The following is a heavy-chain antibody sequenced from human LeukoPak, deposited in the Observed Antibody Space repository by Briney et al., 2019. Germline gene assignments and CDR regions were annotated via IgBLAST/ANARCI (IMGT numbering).Heavy chain of an antibody. J-gene: IGHJ4*02. D-gene: IGHD6-6*01. CDR3: ARLASRSY. CDR1: GFTVSINF. Sequence: GGSLRLSCAVSGFTVSINFMSWVRQAPGKGPEWVSIIYADGGTKYADSVKGRFTISRDTSKNTFSLQMNNLRAEDTAVYYCARLASRSYWGQGTLVAVSS. V-gene: IGHV3-53*01. CDR2: IYADGGT.